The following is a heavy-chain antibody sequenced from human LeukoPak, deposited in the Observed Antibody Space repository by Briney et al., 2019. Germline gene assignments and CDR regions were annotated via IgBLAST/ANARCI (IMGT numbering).Heavy chain of an antibody. CDR2: ISDTGNT. D-gene: IGHD5-18*01. Sequence: PGGSLRLSCAASGFTLSSYAMSWVRQAPGKGLEWVSAISDTGNTYHADSVKGRFTISRDSSKNTLFLQMNRLRPEDAAVYYCAKEKYSHWGQGTLVTVSS. CDR3: AKEKYSH. V-gene: IGHV3-23*01. CDR1: GFTLSSYA. J-gene: IGHJ4*02.